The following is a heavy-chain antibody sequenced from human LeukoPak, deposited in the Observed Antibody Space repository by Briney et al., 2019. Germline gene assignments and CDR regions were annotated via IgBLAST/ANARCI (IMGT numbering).Heavy chain of an antibody. CDR3: ARHYYGSGTYYHFDS. Sequence: ASVNVSCKASGYIFTSYGISWVRQAPGQGLEWIGWISPYNGNTNYAQNLQGRGTMTTDTSTSTAYMELRSLRSDDTAVYYCARHYYGSGTYYHFDSWGQGTLVTVSS. J-gene: IGHJ4*02. CDR2: ISPYNGNT. V-gene: IGHV1-18*01. CDR1: GYIFTSYG. D-gene: IGHD3-10*01.